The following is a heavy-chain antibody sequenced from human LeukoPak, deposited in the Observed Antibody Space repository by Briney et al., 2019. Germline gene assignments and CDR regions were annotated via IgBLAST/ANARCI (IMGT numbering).Heavy chain of an antibody. Sequence: GGSLRLSCAASGFTFSDYYMSWIRQAPGKGLEWVSYISSSGSTIYYADSVKGRFTISRDNAKNSLYLQMTSLRAEDTAVYYCARDTAYSYGTPSYYFDYWGHGTLVTVSS. CDR2: ISSSGSTI. CDR1: GFTFSDYY. J-gene: IGHJ4*01. V-gene: IGHV3-11*04. CDR3: ARDTAYSYGTPSYYFDY. D-gene: IGHD5-18*01.